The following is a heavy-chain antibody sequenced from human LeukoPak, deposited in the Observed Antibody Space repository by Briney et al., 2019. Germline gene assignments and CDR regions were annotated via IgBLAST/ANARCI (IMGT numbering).Heavy chain of an antibody. D-gene: IGHD3/OR15-3a*01. J-gene: IGHJ4*02. Sequence: SETLSLTCAVYGGSFSGYYWTWIRQPPGKGLEWIGETHPSGSTHYNPSLESRFIISLDTSKNHLSLRLSSVTAADTALYYCSRGLDSSKSGLDWGQGTLVTVSS. CDR2: THPSGST. CDR1: GGSFSGYY. V-gene: IGHV4-34*01. CDR3: SRGLDSSKSGLD.